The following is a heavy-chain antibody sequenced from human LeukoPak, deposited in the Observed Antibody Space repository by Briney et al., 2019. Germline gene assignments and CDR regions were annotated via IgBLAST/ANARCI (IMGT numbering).Heavy chain of an antibody. CDR3: ARLYCSGGRCDSCFDY. V-gene: IGHV3-7*05. D-gene: IGHD2-15*01. J-gene: IGHJ4*02. CDR1: GFTFSAYW. Sequence: GGPLRLSCAASGFTFSAYWMSWVRQTPGKGLEWVANINQDGSGKYYADSVKGRFSLSRDNAKNSLNLQMNSLRAEDTAVYYCARLYCSGGRCDSCFDYWGQGTLVTVSS. CDR2: INQDGSGK.